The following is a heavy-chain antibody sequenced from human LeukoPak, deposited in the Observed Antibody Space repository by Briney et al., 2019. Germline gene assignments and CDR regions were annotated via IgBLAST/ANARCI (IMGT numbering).Heavy chain of an antibody. CDR2: IYYSGST. V-gene: IGHV4-31*03. CDR3: AGGWDMVAKWAFDY. D-gene: IGHD5-12*01. J-gene: IGHJ4*02. CDR1: GGSISSGGYY. Sequence: SETLSLTCTVSGGSISSGGYYWSWIRQHPGKGLEWIGYIYYSGSTYYNPSLKSRVTISVDTSKNQFSLKLSSVTAADTAVYYCAGGWDMVAKWAFDYWGQGTLVTVSS.